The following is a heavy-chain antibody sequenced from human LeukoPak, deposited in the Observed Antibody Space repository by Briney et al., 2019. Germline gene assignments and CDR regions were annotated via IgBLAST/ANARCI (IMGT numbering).Heavy chain of an antibody. V-gene: IGHV3-74*01. CDR1: GFTFNTAW. CDR2: IYSDGSST. J-gene: IGHJ3*01. Sequence: GGSPRLSCVASGFTFNTAWMHWVRQAPGKGLVWVSRIYSDGSSTTHADSVKGRFTISRDNARNTLYLQMNSLRAEDTAVYYCATDSGHSFSFWGQGTMVTVSS. D-gene: IGHD3-10*01. CDR3: ATDSGHSFSF.